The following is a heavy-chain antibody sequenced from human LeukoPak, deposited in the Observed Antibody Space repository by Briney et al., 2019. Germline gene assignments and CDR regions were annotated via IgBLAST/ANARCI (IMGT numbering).Heavy chain of an antibody. D-gene: IGHD3-22*01. CDR2: IYTSGST. V-gene: IGHV4-4*07. Sequence: PSETLSLTCTVSGGSISSYYWSWIRQPAGKGLEWIGRIYTSGSTNYNPSLKSRVTMSVDTSKNQFSLKLSSVTAADTAVYYCAREPDSSGYSGTDYWGQGALVTVSS. J-gene: IGHJ4*02. CDR3: AREPDSSGYSGTDY. CDR1: GGSISSYY.